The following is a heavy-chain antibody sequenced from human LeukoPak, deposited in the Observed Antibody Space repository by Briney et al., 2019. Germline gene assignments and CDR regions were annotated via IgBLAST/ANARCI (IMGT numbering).Heavy chain of an antibody. CDR2: IYYSGNT. V-gene: IGHV4-59*04. CDR1: GGSISSYY. Sequence: SETLSLTCTVSGGSISSYYWSWIRQPPGKRLEWIGHIYYSGNTFYNPSLKSRVTISVDTSKNQFSLELSSVTAADTAVYYCARRGSSGYNYYFDYWGQGTPVTVSS. CDR3: ARRGSSGYNYYFDY. J-gene: IGHJ4*02. D-gene: IGHD5-24*01.